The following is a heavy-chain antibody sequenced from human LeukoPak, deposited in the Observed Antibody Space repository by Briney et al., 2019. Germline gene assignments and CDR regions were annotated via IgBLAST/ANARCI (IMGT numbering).Heavy chain of an antibody. CDR3: AREPASGDILTGYYLF. CDR1: GGTFSSYA. Sequence: ASVKVSCKASGGTFSSYAISWVRQAPGQGLEWMGGIIPIFGTANYAQKFQGRVTITADKSTSTAYMERSSLRSEDTAVYYCAREPASGDILTGYYLFWGQGTLVTVSS. D-gene: IGHD3-9*01. V-gene: IGHV1-69*06. CDR2: IIPIFGTA. J-gene: IGHJ4*02.